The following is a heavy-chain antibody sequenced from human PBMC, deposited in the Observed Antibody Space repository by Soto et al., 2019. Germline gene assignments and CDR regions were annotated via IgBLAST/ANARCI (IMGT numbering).Heavy chain of an antibody. CDR1: GGSISSYY. Sequence: PSETLSLTCTVSGGSISSYYWSWIRQPPGKGLEWIGYIYYSGSTNYNPSLKSRVTISVDTSKNQFSLKLSSVTAADTAVYYCARGRRDGYNYYFDYWGQGTLVTVSS. CDR2: IYYSGST. J-gene: IGHJ4*02. D-gene: IGHD5-12*01. CDR3: ARGRRDGYNYYFDY. V-gene: IGHV4-59*01.